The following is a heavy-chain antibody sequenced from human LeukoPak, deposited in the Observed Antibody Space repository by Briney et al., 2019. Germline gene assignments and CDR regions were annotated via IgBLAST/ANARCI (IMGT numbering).Heavy chain of an antibody. V-gene: IGHV3-7*01. CDR2: IRQDGREQ. CDR3: VRDTSVRVPAAIVSDY. D-gene: IGHD2-2*01. CDR1: GFTFSSFW. Sequence: GGSLRFSCAASGFTFSSFWMSWVRQAPGKGLEGVANIRQDGREQYYVDSVKGRFTISRDNAKSSLFFQMSSLRAQDTAVYYCVRDTSVRVPAAIVSDYWGQGTLVTVSS. J-gene: IGHJ4*02.